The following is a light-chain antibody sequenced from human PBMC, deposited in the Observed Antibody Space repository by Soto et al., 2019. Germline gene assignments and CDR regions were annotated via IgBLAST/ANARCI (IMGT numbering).Light chain of an antibody. CDR2: EAS. J-gene: IGKJ4*02. Sequence: EIVLTQSPATLSLSVGERATITCRASQTVTNSLAWYQQKPGKAPRLLVYEASNRATGIPTRFSGSGSGTDFTLTISNLQPDDFAVYYCQHHISYSLTFGRGTKVELK. V-gene: IGKV3-11*01. CDR1: QTVTNS. CDR3: QHHISYSLT.